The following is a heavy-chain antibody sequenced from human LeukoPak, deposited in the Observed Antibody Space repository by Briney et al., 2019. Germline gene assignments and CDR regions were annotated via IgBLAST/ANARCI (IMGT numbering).Heavy chain of an antibody. D-gene: IGHD3-9*01. V-gene: IGHV4-59*01. CDR2: IYYRGST. CDR1: GGSISSYY. Sequence: SETLSLTCTVSGGSISSYYWSWIRQPPGKGLEWIGYIYYRGSTKYNPSLKSRVTISVDTSKNQFSLKLSSVTAADTAVYYCARATPHYDILTGYYPNWFDPWGQGTLVTVSS. J-gene: IGHJ5*02. CDR3: ARATPHYDILTGYYPNWFDP.